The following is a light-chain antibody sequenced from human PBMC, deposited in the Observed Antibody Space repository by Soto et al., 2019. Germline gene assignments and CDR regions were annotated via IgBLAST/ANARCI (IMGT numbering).Light chain of an antibody. CDR3: QEYHGSPVT. V-gene: IGKV3-20*01. Sequence: EIVLTQSQDTLTLSGGQHWKLXCRASQSIRSGRLAWYQQKPGQAPRLVIFDASNRASGTPERFTGSGSGTDFTLTIARLESEDFAVYYCQEYHGSPVTFGLGTRLEIK. CDR2: DAS. CDR1: QSIRSGR. J-gene: IGKJ5*01.